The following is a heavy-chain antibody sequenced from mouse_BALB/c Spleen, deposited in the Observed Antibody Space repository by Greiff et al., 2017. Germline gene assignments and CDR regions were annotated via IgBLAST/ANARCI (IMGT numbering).Heavy chain of an antibody. CDR3: ARGGNWDWFAY. V-gene: IGHV5-9-4*01. D-gene: IGHD4-1*01. CDR2: ISSGGSYT. J-gene: IGHJ3*01. CDR1: GFTFSSYA. Sequence: EVKLMESGGGLVKPGGSLKLSCAASGFTFSSYAMSWVRQSPEKRLEWVAEISSGGSYTYYPDTVTGRFTISRDNAKNTLYLEMSSLRSEDTAMYYCARGGNWDWFAYWGQGTLVTVSA.